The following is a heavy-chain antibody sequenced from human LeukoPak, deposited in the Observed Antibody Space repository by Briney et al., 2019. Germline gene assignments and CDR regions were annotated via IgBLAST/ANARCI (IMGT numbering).Heavy chain of an antibody. Sequence: GRSLRLSCAASGFTFSSYGMHWVRQAPGKGLEWVAVIWYDGSNKYYADSMKGRFTTSRDNSKNTLYLQMNSLRAEDTAVYYCAREEDTAMGFDYWGQGTLVTVSS. CDR1: GFTFSSYG. CDR2: IWYDGSNK. CDR3: AREEDTAMGFDY. D-gene: IGHD5-18*01. J-gene: IGHJ4*02. V-gene: IGHV3-33*01.